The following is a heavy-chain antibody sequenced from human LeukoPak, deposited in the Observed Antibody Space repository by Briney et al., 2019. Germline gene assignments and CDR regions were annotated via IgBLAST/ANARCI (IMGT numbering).Heavy chain of an antibody. CDR2: IIPIFCTA. V-gene: IGHV1-69*13. D-gene: IGHD2-2*01. CDR3: ARDEGYCSSTSCYLFDY. CDR1: GGTFSSYA. Sequence: SSVNVSCKASGGTFSSYAIIWVRLAPGQALEWMGGIIPIFCTANYAQKFQGRDTITADEYTSTAYMELSSLRSEDTAVYYYARDEGYCSSTSCYLFDYWGQGTLVTVSS. J-gene: IGHJ4*02.